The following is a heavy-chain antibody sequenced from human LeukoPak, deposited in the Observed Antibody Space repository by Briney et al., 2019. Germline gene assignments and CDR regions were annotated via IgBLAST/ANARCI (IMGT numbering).Heavy chain of an antibody. V-gene: IGHV3-30*18. CDR2: ISYDGSNK. J-gene: IGHJ6*02. D-gene: IGHD4-11*01. Sequence: GGSLRLSCAASGFTFSSYSMNWVRQAPGKGLEWVAVISYDGSNKYYADSVKGRFTISRDNSKNTLYLQMNSLRDEDTAVYYCAKTTNYYYYGMDVWGQGTTVTVSS. CDR1: GFTFSSYS. CDR3: AKTTNYYYYGMDV.